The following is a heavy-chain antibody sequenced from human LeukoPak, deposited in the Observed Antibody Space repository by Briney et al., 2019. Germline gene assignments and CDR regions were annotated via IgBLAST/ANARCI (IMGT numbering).Heavy chain of an antibody. CDR2: IYYSGST. D-gene: IGHD2-2*01. CDR1: GGSISSSSYY. V-gene: IGHV4-39*01. Sequence: PSETLSLTCTVSGGSISSSSYYWGWIRQPPGKGLEWIGSIYYSGSTYYNPSLKSRVTISVDTSKNQFSLKLSPVTAADTAVYYCARVPAAKNYYYYYGMDVWGQGTTVTVSS. CDR3: ARVPAAKNYYYYYGMDV. J-gene: IGHJ6*02.